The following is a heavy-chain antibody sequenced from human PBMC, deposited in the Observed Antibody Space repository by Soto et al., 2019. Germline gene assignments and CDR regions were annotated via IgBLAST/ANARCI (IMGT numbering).Heavy chain of an antibody. CDR2: IWYDGSNK. J-gene: IGHJ4*02. D-gene: IGHD6-13*01. Sequence: QVQLVESGGGVVQPGRSLRLSCEASGVTFSSYGMDWVRQAPGKGLEWVALIWYDGSNKHYAHSVKGRFTISRDNSKKTLDLQMNSLRAEDPAVYDCAKEGVRGAAGRSPPDCWGQGTLVTVSS. V-gene: IGHV3-30*18. CDR3: AKEGVRGAAGRSPPDC. CDR1: GVTFSSYG.